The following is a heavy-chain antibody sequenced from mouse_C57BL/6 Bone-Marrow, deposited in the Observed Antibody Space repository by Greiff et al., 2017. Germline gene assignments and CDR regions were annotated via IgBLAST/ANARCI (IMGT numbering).Heavy chain of an antibody. J-gene: IGHJ2*01. CDR1: GYTFTSYW. CDR2: IYPSDSAT. CDR3: ARERAGTTRVYFDF. V-gene: IGHV1-61*01. D-gene: IGHD4-1*01. Sequence: QVQLQQPGAELVRPGSSVKLSCKASGYTFTSYWMDWVKQRPGQGLEWIGNIYPSDSATHYNQKFKDKATLTVDTSSSTAYMQVSSQSSYDSAVYYCARERAGTTRVYFDFWGHGTTLTVSS.